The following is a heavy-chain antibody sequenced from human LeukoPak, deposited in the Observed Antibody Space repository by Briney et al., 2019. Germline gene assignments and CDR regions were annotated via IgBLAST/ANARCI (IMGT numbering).Heavy chain of an antibody. V-gene: IGHV3-9*01. Sequence: GGSLRLSCAASGFRFDDYAMHWVRQAPGKGLEWVSSISWNSGTIGYADSVRGRFTISRDNAKNSLYLQMNSLRPVDTAFYYCAKEQYSSSPFDYWGQGTLVTVSS. CDR3: AKEQYSSSPFDY. J-gene: IGHJ4*02. D-gene: IGHD6-6*01. CDR2: ISWNSGTI. CDR1: GFRFDDYA.